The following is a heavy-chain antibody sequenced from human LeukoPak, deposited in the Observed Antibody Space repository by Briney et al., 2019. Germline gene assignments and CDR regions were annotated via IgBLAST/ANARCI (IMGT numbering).Heavy chain of an antibody. Sequence: PGGSLRLSCAASGYTFNIHGMNWVRQAPGKGPEWVSGIGPSGDKTYYADSVKGRFTISRDNSKNTLYLQMNSLRAEDTAVYYCARDRPADYWGQGTLVSVSS. CDR2: IGPSGDKT. V-gene: IGHV3-23*01. J-gene: IGHJ4*02. CDR3: ARDRPADY. CDR1: GYTFNIHG.